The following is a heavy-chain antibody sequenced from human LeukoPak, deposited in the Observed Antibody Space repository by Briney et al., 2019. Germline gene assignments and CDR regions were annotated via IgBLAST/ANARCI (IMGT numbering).Heavy chain of an antibody. CDR1: GGSISSSSYY. V-gene: IGHV4-39*07. CDR2: IYYSGST. D-gene: IGHD3-22*01. Sequence: SETLSLTCTVSGGSISSSSYYWGWLRQPPGKGLEWIGSIYYSGSTYYNPSLKSRVTISVDTSKNQFSLKLSSVTAADTAVYYCAREYYYDSSGYDWGQGTLVTVSS. CDR3: AREYYYDSSGYD. J-gene: IGHJ4*02.